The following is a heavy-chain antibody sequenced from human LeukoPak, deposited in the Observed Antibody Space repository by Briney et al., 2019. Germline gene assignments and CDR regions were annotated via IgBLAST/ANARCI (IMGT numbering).Heavy chain of an antibody. J-gene: IGHJ5*02. CDR2: IYYSGST. CDR3: AREVPPGT. Sequence: SETLSLTCTVPGGSISSYYWSWIRQPPGKGLEWIGYIYYSGSTNYNPSLKSRVTISVDTSKNQFSLKLSSVTAADTAVYYCAREVPPGTWGQGTLVTVSS. CDR1: GGSISSYY. D-gene: IGHD1-1*01. V-gene: IGHV4-59*01.